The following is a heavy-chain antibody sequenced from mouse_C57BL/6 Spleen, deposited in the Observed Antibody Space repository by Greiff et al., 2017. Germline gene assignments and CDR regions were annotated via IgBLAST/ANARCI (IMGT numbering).Heavy chain of an antibody. Sequence: QVQLQQSGAELVKPGASVKMSCKASGYTFTSYWITWVKQRPGQGLEWIGDIYPGSGSTNYNEKFKSKATLTVDTSSSTAYMQLSSLTSEDSAVYYCARCSYDYAMDYWGQGTSVTVSS. J-gene: IGHJ4*01. D-gene: IGHD1-1*01. CDR2: IYPGSGST. V-gene: IGHV1-55*01. CDR1: GYTFTSYW. CDR3: ARCSYDYAMDY.